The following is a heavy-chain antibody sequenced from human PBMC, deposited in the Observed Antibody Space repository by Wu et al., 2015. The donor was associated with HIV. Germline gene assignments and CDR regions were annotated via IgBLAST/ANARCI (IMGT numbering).Heavy chain of an antibody. CDR1: GYTFTGYY. J-gene: IGHJ6*03. CDR3: ARSGGSWVGYYYYYMDV. V-gene: IGHV1-2*02. CDR2: MNPNSGNT. D-gene: IGHD3-16*01. Sequence: QVQLVQSGAEVKKPGASVKVSCKASGYTFTGYYMHWVRQAPGQGLEWMGWMNPNSGNTGYAQKFQGRVTMTTDTSTSTAYMELRSLRSDDTAVYYCARSGGSWVGYYYYYMDVWGKGTTVTVSS.